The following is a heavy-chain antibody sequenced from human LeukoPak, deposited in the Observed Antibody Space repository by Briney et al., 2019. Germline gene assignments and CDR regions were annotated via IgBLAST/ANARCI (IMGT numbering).Heavy chain of an antibody. D-gene: IGHD4-11*01. CDR1: GFTFSSYG. CDR2: INSDGSST. V-gene: IGHV3-74*01. Sequence: GGSLRLSCAASGFTFSSYGMHWVRQAPGKGLVWVSRINSDGSSTTYADSVKGRFTISRDNAKNTLYLQMNSLRAEDTAVYYCARAINYNLIDYWGQGTPVTVSS. J-gene: IGHJ4*02. CDR3: ARAINYNLIDY.